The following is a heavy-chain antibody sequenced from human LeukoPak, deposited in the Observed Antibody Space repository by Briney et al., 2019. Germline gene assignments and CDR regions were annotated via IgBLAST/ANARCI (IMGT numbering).Heavy chain of an antibody. Sequence: NPSETLSLTCTVSGGSISSYYWSWIRQPAGKGLEWIGRIYTSGSTNYNPSLKSRVTISVDKSKNQFSLKLSSVTAADTAVYYCARDPKPEGFDYWGQGTLVTVSS. CDR1: GGSISSYY. CDR3: ARDPKPEGFDY. V-gene: IGHV4-4*07. CDR2: IYTSGST. J-gene: IGHJ4*02.